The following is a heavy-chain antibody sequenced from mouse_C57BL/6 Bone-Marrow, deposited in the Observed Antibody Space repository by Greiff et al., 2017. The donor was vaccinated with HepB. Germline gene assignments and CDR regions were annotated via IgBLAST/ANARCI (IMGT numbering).Heavy chain of an antibody. Sequence: EVHLVESGGGLVKPGGSLKLSCAASGFTFSSYTMSWVRQTPEKRLEWVATISGGGGNTYYPDSVKGRFTFSRDNAKNTLYLQMSSLRSEDTALYYCARPEAPHYYGSSYYAMDDWGQGTSVTVSS. CDR1: GFTFSSYT. CDR3: ARPEAPHYYGSSYYAMDD. V-gene: IGHV5-9*01. D-gene: IGHD1-1*01. CDR2: ISGGGGNT. J-gene: IGHJ4*01.